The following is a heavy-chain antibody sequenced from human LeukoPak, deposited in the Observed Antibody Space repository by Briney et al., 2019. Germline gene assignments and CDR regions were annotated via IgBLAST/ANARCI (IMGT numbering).Heavy chain of an antibody. J-gene: IGHJ4*02. CDR2: IFHSGST. D-gene: IGHD3-16*01. V-gene: IGHV4-4*02. CDR3: ASRLRHLLGY. CDR1: GGSISGSNW. Sequence: SGTLSLTCAVSGGSISGSNWWSWVRQPPGKGLEWIGEIFHSGSTNYSSSLKSRVTISIDKSKNQFSLKLTSVTVADTAVYYCASRLRHLLGYWGQGNLVTVSS.